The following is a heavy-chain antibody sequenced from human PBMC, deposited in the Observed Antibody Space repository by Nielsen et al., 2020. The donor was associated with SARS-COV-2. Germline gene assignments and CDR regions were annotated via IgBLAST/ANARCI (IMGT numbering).Heavy chain of an antibody. V-gene: IGHV3-33*05. Sequence: GGSLRLSCAASGFTFSSFGMYWVRQAPGKGLEWVAVISFDGSNTYYADSVKGRFTISRDNFKNTLYLQMNSLRAEDTAVYYCARDGQTTVTTNWFDPWGQGTLVTVSS. CDR2: ISFDGSNT. J-gene: IGHJ5*02. CDR3: ARDGQTTVTTNWFDP. CDR1: GFTFSSFG. D-gene: IGHD4-17*01.